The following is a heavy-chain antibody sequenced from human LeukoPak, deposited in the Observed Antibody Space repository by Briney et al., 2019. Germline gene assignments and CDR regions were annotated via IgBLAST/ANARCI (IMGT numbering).Heavy chain of an antibody. V-gene: IGHV4-59*01. CDR2: IYYSGST. CDR3: ARERWDGARLNYYFDY. J-gene: IGHJ4*02. Sequence: SETLSLTCTVSGGSISSYYWSWIRQPPGKGLEWIGYIYYSGSTNYNPSLKSRVTISGDTSKNQFSLKLSSVTAADTAVYYCARERWDGARLNYYFDYWGQGTLVTVSS. CDR1: GGSISSYY. D-gene: IGHD1-26*01.